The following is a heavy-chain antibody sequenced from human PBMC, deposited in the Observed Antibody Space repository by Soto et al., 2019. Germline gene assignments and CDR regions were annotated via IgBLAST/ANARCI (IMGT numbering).Heavy chain of an antibody. CDR3: ARVSSSWYGGWFDP. CDR1: GYTFTSYA. J-gene: IGHJ5*02. D-gene: IGHD6-13*01. CDR2: INAGNGNT. V-gene: IGHV1-3*01. Sequence: ASVKVSCKASGYTFTSYAMHWVRQAPGQRLEWMGWINAGNGNTKYSQKFQGRVTITRDTSASTAYMELSSLRSEDTAVYYCARVSSSWYGGWFDPWGQGTLVTVS.